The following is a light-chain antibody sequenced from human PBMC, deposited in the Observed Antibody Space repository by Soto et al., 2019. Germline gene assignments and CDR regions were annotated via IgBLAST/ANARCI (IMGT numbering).Light chain of an antibody. CDR2: DAS. CDR3: QQRSNWPIT. CDR1: QSVSSY. J-gene: IGKJ5*01. Sequence: EIVLTQSPATLSLSPGERATLSCRASQSVSSYLAWYQQKPGQAPKRLIYDASNRATGIPARFSGSRSGTDFTLNISSLEPEDFAVYYCQQRSNWPITFGQGTRLEIK. V-gene: IGKV3-11*01.